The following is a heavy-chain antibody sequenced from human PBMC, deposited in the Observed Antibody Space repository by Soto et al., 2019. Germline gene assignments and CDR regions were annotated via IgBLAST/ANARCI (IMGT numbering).Heavy chain of an antibody. CDR1: GGSISSGGYY. D-gene: IGHD4-17*01. CDR2: IYYSGST. V-gene: IGHV4-31*03. Sequence: QVQLQESGPGLVRPSQTLSLTCTVSGGSISSGGYYWSWIRQHPGKGLEWIGYIYYSGSTYYNPSLKSRVTISVDTSKNQFSLKLSSVTAADTAVYYCARDHPENYGDYGMDVWGQGTTVTVSS. CDR3: ARDHPENYGDYGMDV. J-gene: IGHJ6*02.